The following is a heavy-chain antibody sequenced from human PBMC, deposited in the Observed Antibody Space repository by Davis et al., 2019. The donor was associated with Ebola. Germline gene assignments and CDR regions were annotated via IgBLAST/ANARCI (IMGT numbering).Heavy chain of an antibody. V-gene: IGHV5-51*01. D-gene: IGHD3-10*01. CDR1: GYRFTSYW. CDR2: IYAGDSDT. J-gene: IGHJ2*01. CDR3: YTQGRAGFDI. Sequence: GESLKISCQGVGYRFTSYWVGWVRRVPGKSLEWLGIIYAGDSDTVYSPSFQGQVSISVDTSTDTAYLQWSSLKASDTAMYYCYTQGRAGFDIWGRGTLVSVSS.